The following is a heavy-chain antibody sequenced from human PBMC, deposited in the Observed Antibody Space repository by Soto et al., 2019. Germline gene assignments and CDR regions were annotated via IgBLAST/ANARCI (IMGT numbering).Heavy chain of an antibody. CDR3: ARDGPLSSPTSGWFDT. D-gene: IGHD2-2*01. V-gene: IGHV3-7*03. Sequence: EVQVVESGGGLVQPGGSLRLSCVASGFTFSSYWMSWVRQAPGKGLEWVANIKQDGNERHYMDSVKGRFTISRDNAKNSLDLIMNSLKNGDTAMYYCARDGPLSSPTSGWFDTWGQGTLGLVSS. J-gene: IGHJ5*02. CDR2: IKQDGNER. CDR1: GFTFSSYW.